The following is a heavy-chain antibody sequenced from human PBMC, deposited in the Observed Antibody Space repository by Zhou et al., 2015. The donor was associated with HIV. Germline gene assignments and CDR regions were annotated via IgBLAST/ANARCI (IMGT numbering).Heavy chain of an antibody. Sequence: QVQLVQSGAEVKKPGSSVKVSCKASGGTFSSYAISWVRQAPGQGLEWMGGIIPIFGTANYAQKFQGRVTMTTDTSTSTAYMELRSLRSDDTAVYYCARDYFGRRDYGMDVWGQGTTVTVSS. J-gene: IGHJ6*02. CDR2: IIPIFGTA. CDR3: ARDYFGRRDYGMDV. V-gene: IGHV1-69*05. CDR1: GGTFSSYA. D-gene: IGHD3-10*01.